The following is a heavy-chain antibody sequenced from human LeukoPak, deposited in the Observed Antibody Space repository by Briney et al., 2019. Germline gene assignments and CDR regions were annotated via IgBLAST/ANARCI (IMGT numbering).Heavy chain of an antibody. V-gene: IGHV3-23*01. D-gene: IGHD2-15*01. J-gene: IGHJ4*02. Sequence: GGSLRLSCAASGFTFSSYAMSWVRQAPGKGLEWVSAISGSGGSTYYADSVKGRFTISRDNSKNTLYLQMNSLRAEDTAVYYCAKGLILGYCSGGSCYEPLDYWGQGTLVTVSS. CDR1: GFTFSSYA. CDR3: AKGLILGYCSGGSCYEPLDY. CDR2: ISGSGGST.